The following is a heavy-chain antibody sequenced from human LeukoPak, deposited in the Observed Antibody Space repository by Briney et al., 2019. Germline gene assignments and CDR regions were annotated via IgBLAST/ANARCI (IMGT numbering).Heavy chain of an antibody. D-gene: IGHD7-27*01. CDR2: INTSGST. J-gene: IGHJ3*02. CDR3: ARAELGSDDAFDI. Sequence: PSETLSLTCTVSGGSISSGSYYWSWIRQPAGKGLEWIGRINTSGSTNYNPSLKSRVTISVDTSKNQFSLKLSSVTAADTAVYYCARAELGSDDAFDIWGQGTMVTVSS. CDR1: GGSISSGSYY. V-gene: IGHV4-61*02.